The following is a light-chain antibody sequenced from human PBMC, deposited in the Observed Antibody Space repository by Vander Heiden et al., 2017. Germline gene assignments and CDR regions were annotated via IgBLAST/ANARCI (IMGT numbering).Light chain of an antibody. J-gene: IGLJ2*01. V-gene: IGLV2-14*03. CDR2: DVS. Sequence: QLALPQPASVSGSPGRPINISCTGTSRYFSGSNSVPWYQQHPGQAPKLVVYDVSDRPSGVSRRFSGSKSGNTATLTISGVQAEDEADYYCRSYISISTPGVFGGGTKLTVL. CDR1: SRYFSGSNS. CDR3: RSYISISTPGV.